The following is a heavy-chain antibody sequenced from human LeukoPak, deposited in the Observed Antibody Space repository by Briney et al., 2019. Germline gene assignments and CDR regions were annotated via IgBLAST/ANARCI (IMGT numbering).Heavy chain of an antibody. V-gene: IGHV3-23*01. D-gene: IGHD6-19*01. CDR2: MRGSGGST. CDR3: AKDSSSGWWADFDY. Sequence: GGSLRLSCAPSEFIFSSYSMSRDSHAPRRGREWVSAMRGSGGSTFYADSVKGRFTISRDNSNNTLYLQMISLRGEDTAVYYCAKDSSSGWWADFDYCGLGTLVTVSS. J-gene: IGHJ4*02. CDR1: EFIFSSYS.